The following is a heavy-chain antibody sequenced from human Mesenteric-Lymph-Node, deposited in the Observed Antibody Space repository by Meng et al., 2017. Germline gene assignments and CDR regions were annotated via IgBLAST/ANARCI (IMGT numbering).Heavy chain of an antibody. CDR1: GFTFSDYY. Sequence: QLQLGESGGDLVKPGGSLRLSCVGSGFTFSDYYMNWVRQAPGKGLEWVSYISFSGSDIYYADSVQGRFTISRDNAKNSLYLQMNSLRAEDTAVYYCARARLRGGYNLWGQGTLVTVSS. V-gene: IGHV3-11*01. CDR3: ARARLRGGYNL. D-gene: IGHD5-24*01. J-gene: IGHJ4*02. CDR2: ISFSGSDI.